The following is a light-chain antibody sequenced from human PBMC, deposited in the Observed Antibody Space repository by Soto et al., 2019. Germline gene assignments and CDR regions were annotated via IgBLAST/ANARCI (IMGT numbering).Light chain of an antibody. CDR3: QQYNNWPPGVT. V-gene: IGKV3-15*01. CDR2: GAS. CDR1: QSVSSN. Sequence: EIVMTQSPATLSFSPGERATLSCRASQSVSSNLAWYQQKPGQAPRLLIYGASTRATGIPARFSGSGSGTEFTLTISSLQSEDFAVYYCQQYNNWPPGVTFGGGTKVDIK. J-gene: IGKJ4*01.